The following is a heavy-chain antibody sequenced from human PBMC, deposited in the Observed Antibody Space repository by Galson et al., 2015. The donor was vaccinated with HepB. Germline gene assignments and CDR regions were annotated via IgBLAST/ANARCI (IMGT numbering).Heavy chain of an antibody. CDR2: IGSKANSYAT. V-gene: IGHV3-73*01. J-gene: IGHJ4*02. D-gene: IGHD6-13*01. CDR1: GFTFSGSA. Sequence: SLRPSCAASGFTFSGSAMHWVRQASGRGLEWVGRIGSKANSYATAYAASVKGRFTISRDDSKNTAYMQMNSLKTEDTAVYYCTRLGDLSGYSSLWGQGTLVTVSS. CDR3: TRLGDLSGYSSL.